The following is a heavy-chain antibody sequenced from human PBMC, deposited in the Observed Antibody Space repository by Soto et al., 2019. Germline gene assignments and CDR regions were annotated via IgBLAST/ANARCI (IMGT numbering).Heavy chain of an antibody. V-gene: IGHV3-23*01. CDR3: AKGLDWGSYQDAFDI. Sequence: EVQLLESGGGLVQPGGSLRLSCAASGFTFSSYAMSWVRQAPGKGLEWVSAISGSGGSTYYADSVKGRFTISRDNSKNTLYLQMSSLGAEDTAVYYCAKGLDWGSYQDAFDIWGQGTMVTVSS. CDR2: ISGSGGST. J-gene: IGHJ3*02. D-gene: IGHD3-16*02. CDR1: GFTFSSYA.